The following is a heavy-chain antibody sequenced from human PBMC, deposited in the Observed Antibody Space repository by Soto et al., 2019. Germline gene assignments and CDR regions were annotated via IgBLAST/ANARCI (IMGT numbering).Heavy chain of an antibody. CDR3: ARGQGYGEDY. D-gene: IGHD4-17*01. J-gene: IGHJ4*02. CDR1: GYTFTGYY. CDR2: INPNSGRT. Sequence: QVQLVQSGAEVKKPGASVKVSCKASGYTFTGYYMHWVRHAPGQGLEWMGWINPNSGRTNYAQKLQGRVTMTRDTSISTAYMELSRLRSTDTAVYYCARGQGYGEDYWGQGTLVTASS. V-gene: IGHV1-2*02.